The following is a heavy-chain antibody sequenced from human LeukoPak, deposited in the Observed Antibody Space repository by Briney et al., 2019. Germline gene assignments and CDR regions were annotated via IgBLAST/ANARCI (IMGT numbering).Heavy chain of an antibody. CDR1: GFTFSSYG. D-gene: IGHD3-22*01. CDR2: IRYDGSNK. CDR3: ARDLGSGYSDAFDI. J-gene: IGHJ3*02. V-gene: IGHV3-30*02. Sequence: GGSLRLSCAASGFTFSSYGMHWVRQAPGKGLEWVAFIRYDGSNKYYADSVKGRFTISRDNSKNTLYLQMNSLRAEDTAVYYCARDLGSGYSDAFDIWGQGTMVTVSS.